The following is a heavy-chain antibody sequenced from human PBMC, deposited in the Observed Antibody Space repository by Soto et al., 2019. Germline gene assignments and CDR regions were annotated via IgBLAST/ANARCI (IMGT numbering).Heavy chain of an antibody. CDR3: TRDCPVAGLLFDY. CDR2: IRSKAYGGTT. Sequence: GGSLRLSCTASGFAFGDYAMSWFRQAPGKGLEWVGFIRSKAYGGTTEYAASVKGRFTISRDDSKSIAYLQMNSLKTEDTAVYYCTRDCPVAGLLFDYWGQGTLVTVSS. D-gene: IGHD6-19*01. J-gene: IGHJ4*02. CDR1: GFAFGDYA. V-gene: IGHV3-49*03.